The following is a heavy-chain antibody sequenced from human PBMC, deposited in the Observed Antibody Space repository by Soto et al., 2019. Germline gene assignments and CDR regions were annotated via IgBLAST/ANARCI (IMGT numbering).Heavy chain of an antibody. Sequence: QVQLQQWGAGLLKPSETLSLTCAVYGGSFSGYYWSWIRQPPGKGLEWIGEINHSGSTNYNPSLKGRVTISVDTSKNQFSLKLSSVTAADTAVYYCARGYRRVVVKGWFDPWGQGTLVTVSS. CDR2: INHSGST. J-gene: IGHJ5*02. CDR3: ARGYRRVVVKGWFDP. CDR1: GGSFSGYY. D-gene: IGHD3-22*01. V-gene: IGHV4-34*01.